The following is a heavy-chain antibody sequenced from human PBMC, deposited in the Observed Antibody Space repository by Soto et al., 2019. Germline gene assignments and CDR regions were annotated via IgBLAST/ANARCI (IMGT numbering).Heavy chain of an antibody. CDR3: ARGVTADTAMGGKNYLDY. D-gene: IGHD5-18*01. CDR2: IYHSGST. J-gene: IGHJ4*02. V-gene: IGHV4-30-2*01. Sequence: PSETLSLTCAVSGGSISSGGYSWSWIRQPPGKGLEWIGYIYHSGSTYYNPSLKSRVTISVDRSKNQFSLKLSSVTAADTAVYYCARGVTADTAMGGKNYLDYWGQGILVTVSS. CDR1: GGSISSGGYS.